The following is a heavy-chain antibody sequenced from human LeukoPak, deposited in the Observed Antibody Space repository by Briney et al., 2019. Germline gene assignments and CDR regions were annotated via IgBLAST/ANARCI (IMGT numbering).Heavy chain of an antibody. J-gene: IGHJ4*02. CDR3: ASKRDTPIDPFDY. V-gene: IGHV3-11*04. CDR2: ITSSGSTI. CDR1: GFTFSDYY. D-gene: IGHD5-18*01. Sequence: PGGSLRLSCAASGFTFSDYYMSWISQAPGKGMEWVSYITSSGSTIYYPDSVKGRFTISMDNAKNSLYLQMNSLRAEDTAVYYCASKRDTPIDPFDYWGQGTLVTVSS.